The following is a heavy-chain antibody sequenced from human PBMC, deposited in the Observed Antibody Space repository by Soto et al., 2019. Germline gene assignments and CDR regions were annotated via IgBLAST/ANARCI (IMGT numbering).Heavy chain of an antibody. D-gene: IGHD2-21*01. Sequence: HPGGSLRLSCAASGFTFDDYAMHWVRQAPGKGLEWVSGISGNSGSIYYADSVKGRFTISRDNAKNTLYLQMNSLRAEDTAVYYCAREGALLNWFDPWGQGTLVTVSS. CDR1: GFTFDDYA. V-gene: IGHV3-9*01. CDR3: AREGALLNWFDP. CDR2: ISGNSGSI. J-gene: IGHJ5*02.